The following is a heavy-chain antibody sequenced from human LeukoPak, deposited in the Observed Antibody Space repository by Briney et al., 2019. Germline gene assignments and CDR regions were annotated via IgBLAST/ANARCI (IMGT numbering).Heavy chain of an antibody. CDR3: AKDFSPLVVVVAAHFDY. D-gene: IGHD2-15*01. J-gene: IGHJ4*02. CDR2: IRYDGSNK. Sequence: GGSLRLSCAAFGFTFSSYGMHWVRQAPGKGLEWVAFIRYDGSNKYYADSVKGRFTISRDNSKNTLYLQMNSLRAEDTAVYYCAKDFSPLVVVVAAHFDYWGQGTLVTVSS. CDR1: GFTFSSYG. V-gene: IGHV3-30*02.